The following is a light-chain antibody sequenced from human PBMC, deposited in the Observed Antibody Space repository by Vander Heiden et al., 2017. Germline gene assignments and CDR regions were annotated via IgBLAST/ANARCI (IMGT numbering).Light chain of an antibody. J-gene: IGLJ1*01. CDR3: AACDDSLSASYV. CDR2: GNN. CDR1: SSNIGSNY. V-gene: IGLV1-47*01. Sequence: QSVLTQPPSASGTPGQRVTISCSGSSSNIGSNYVYWFQHFPGTAPKLLIYGNNQRPSGVPDRFSASKSGTSASLAISGPRSEDEAGYYCAACDDSLSASYVFETGTKVAVL.